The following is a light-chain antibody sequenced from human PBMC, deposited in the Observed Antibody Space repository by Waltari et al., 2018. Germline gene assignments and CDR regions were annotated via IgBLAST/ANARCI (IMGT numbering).Light chain of an antibody. CDR1: NMGSKT. Sequence: SYVLTQPPSVSVAPGQTARITCGASNMGSKTVTWYLQRPGQAPVLVIFDDSDRPSGIPERFSGSNSGNTATLTISSVEAADEADSYCQVWDSSSDHLVVFGGGTKLTVL. V-gene: IGLV3-21*02. J-gene: IGLJ2*01. CDR2: DDS. CDR3: QVWDSSSDHLVV.